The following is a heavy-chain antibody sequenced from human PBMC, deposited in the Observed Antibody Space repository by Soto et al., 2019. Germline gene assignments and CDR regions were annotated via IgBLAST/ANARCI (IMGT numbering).Heavy chain of an antibody. V-gene: IGHV3-21*01. CDR2: ITSSSDYI. Sequence: EVQLVESGGGLVKPGGSLRLSCAASGFTFNSYTINWVRQAPGKGLEWVSSITSSSDYIYQADSVKGRFTISRDNAKNSLYLQMNSLRVEDTALYYCARAKNKAFDSWGRGTLVTVSS. CDR3: ARAKNKAFDS. CDR1: GFTFNSYT. J-gene: IGHJ4*02.